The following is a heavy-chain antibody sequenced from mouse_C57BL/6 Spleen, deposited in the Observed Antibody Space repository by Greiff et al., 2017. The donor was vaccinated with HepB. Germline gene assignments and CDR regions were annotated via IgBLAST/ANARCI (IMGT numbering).Heavy chain of an antibody. J-gene: IGHJ3*01. D-gene: IGHD3-2*02. CDR1: GYTFTDYY. CDR3: ARGGAQATSWFAY. Sequence: QVQLQQSGAELVRPGASVKLSCKASGYTFTDYYINWVKQRPGQGLEWIARIYPGSGNTYYNEKFKGKATLTAEKSSSTAYMQLSSLTSEDSAVYFCARGGAQATSWFAYWGQGTLVTVSA. CDR2: IYPGSGNT. V-gene: IGHV1-76*01.